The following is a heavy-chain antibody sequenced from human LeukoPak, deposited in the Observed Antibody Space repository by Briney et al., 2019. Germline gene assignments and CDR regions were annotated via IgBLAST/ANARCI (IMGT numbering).Heavy chain of an antibody. CDR2: IRYDGSNK. CDR3: AREGYCSSTSCYGNAFDI. CDR1: GFSFSTYG. Sequence: GGSLRLSCATSGFSFSTYGMHWVRQAPGKGLERVAFIRYDGSNKYYADSVKGRFTISRDNSKNTLYLQMNSLRAEDTAVYYCAREGYCSSTSCYGNAFDIWGQGTMVTVSS. J-gene: IGHJ3*02. D-gene: IGHD2-2*01. V-gene: IGHV3-30*02.